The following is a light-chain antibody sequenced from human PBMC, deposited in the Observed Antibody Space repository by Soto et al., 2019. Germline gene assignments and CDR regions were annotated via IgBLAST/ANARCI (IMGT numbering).Light chain of an antibody. J-gene: IGKJ5*01. CDR1: QSVSTN. Sequence: EIVMTQSPDTLSVSPGERATLSCRASQSVSTNLAWYQQKPGQAPRLLFYGASTRATGIPARFSAGGSGTEFTLTISSLQSEDFSIYYCQQYIMWPSGTLGQGTRLEIK. CDR2: GAS. V-gene: IGKV3-15*01. CDR3: QQYIMWPSGT.